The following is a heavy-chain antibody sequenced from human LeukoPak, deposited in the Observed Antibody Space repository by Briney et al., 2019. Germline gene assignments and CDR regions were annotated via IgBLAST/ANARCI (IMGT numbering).Heavy chain of an antibody. J-gene: IGHJ4*02. V-gene: IGHV4-59*08. CDR1: GGSISGYY. CDR2: LYYSGGT. D-gene: IGHD3-10*01. CDR3: SRQENYFGSGTSYYFDC. Sequence: PSETLSLTCAVSGGSISGYYWSWIRQPPGKGLEWIGYLYYSGGTSYNPSLKSRVPISADTSKNQFPLKLTSVTAADTAVYYCSRQENYFGSGTSYYFDCWGQGTLVAVSS.